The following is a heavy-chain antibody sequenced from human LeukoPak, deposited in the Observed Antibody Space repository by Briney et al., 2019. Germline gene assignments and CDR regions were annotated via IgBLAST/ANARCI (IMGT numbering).Heavy chain of an antibody. CDR2: IGWDSNSI. CDR1: GFTFDESA. V-gene: IGHV3-9*01. Sequence: PGGSLRLSCAASGFTFDESAMHWVRQAPGKGLEWVSSIGWDSNSIIYADSVKGRFTISRDNAKNSLYLQMNSLRAEDTALYYCAKAMAAPGAFDIWGQGTVVTVSS. CDR3: AKAMAAPGAFDI. D-gene: IGHD5-24*01. J-gene: IGHJ3*02.